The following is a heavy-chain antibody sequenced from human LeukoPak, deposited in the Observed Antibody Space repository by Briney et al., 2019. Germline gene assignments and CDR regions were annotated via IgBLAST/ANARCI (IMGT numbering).Heavy chain of an antibody. CDR3: ARGLRGIMAGFDF. CDR2: IYYTGSS. CDR1: GGSTNSHF. D-gene: IGHD3-16*01. Sequence: SETLSLTCTVSGGSTNSHFWGWIRQPPGKGLEWIGYIYYTGSSNYNPSLKSRVTISVDTSENQFSLKLSSVTAADTAVYYCARGLRGIMAGFDFWGQGTLVTVSS. J-gene: IGHJ4*02. V-gene: IGHV4-59*11.